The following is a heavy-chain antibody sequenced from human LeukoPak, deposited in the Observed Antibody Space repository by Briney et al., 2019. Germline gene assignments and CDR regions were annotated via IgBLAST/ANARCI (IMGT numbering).Heavy chain of an antibody. V-gene: IGHV3-48*01. CDR1: GFTFSSYS. CDR3: ARAVGYCSSSICYRFDH. CDR2: ISSSSSTI. J-gene: IGHJ4*02. D-gene: IGHD2-2*01. Sequence: GGSLRLSCAASGFTFSSYSMIWVRQAPGKGLEWVSYISSSSSTIYYADSVKGRFTISRDNAKNSLYLQMNSLRAEDTAVYYCARAVGYCSSSICYRFDHWGQGTLVTVSS.